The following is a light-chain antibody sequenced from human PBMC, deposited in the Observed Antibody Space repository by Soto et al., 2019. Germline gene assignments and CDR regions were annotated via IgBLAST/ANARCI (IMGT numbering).Light chain of an antibody. CDR3: QQYNNWPPWT. V-gene: IGKV3-15*01. J-gene: IGKJ1*01. CDR1: QSVSSN. Sequence: EIMMTQSPATPSVSPGEKATLSCRARQSVSSNLAWYQQKPGQAPRLLIYGASTRATGIPARFSGSGSGTEFTLTISSLQSEDFAVYYCQQYNNWPPWTFGQGTKVDIK. CDR2: GAS.